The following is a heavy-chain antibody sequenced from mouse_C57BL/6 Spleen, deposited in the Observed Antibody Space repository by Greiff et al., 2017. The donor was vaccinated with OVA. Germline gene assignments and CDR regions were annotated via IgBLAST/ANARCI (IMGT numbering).Heavy chain of an antibody. CDR3: ARDEDSFDY. V-gene: IGHV3-6*01. CDR2: ISYDGSN. CDR1: GYSITSGYY. D-gene: IGHD3-2*01. Sequence: VQLQQSGPGLVKPSQSLSLTCSVTGYSITSGYYWNWIRQFPGNKLEWMGYISYDGSNNYNPSLKNRISITRDTSKNQFFLKLNSVTTEDTATYYCARDEDSFDYWGQGTTLTVSS. J-gene: IGHJ2*01.